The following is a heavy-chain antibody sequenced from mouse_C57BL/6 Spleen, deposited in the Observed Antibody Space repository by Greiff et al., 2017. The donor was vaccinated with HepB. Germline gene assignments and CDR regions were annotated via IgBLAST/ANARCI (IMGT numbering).Heavy chain of an antibody. V-gene: IGHV1-82*01. CDR2: IYPGDGDT. Sequence: VQLQQSGPELVKPGASVKISCKASGYAFSSSWMNWVKQRPGKGLEWTGRIYPGDGDTNYNGKFKGKATLTADKSSSTAYMQLSSLTSEDSAVYFCARDYAMDYWGQRTSVTVSS. J-gene: IGHJ4*01. CDR1: GYAFSSSW. CDR3: ARDYAMDY.